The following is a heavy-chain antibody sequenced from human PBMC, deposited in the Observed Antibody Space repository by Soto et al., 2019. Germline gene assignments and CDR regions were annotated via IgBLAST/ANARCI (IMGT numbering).Heavy chain of an antibody. CDR1: DDSINSDKYY. D-gene: IGHD3-9*01. J-gene: IGHJ4*02. V-gene: IGHV4-39*01. CDR3: GRLEGLATISYYFDY. CDR2: IYYRGNA. Sequence: SETLSLTCSVSDDSINSDKYYWGWIRQPPGKGMERIGSIYYRGNAYYNPSLESRVTISADKSKNQFSLKLMSLSAADTAVYYCGRLEGLATISYYFDYWGQGALVTVSS.